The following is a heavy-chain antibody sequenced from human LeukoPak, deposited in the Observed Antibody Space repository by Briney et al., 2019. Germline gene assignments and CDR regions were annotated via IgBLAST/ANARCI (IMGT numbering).Heavy chain of an antibody. J-gene: IGHJ3*02. CDR1: GFTFSSYA. V-gene: IGHV3-23*01. Sequence: GGSLRLSCAASGFTFSSYAMSWVRQAPEKGLEWVSAISGSGGSTYYADSVKGRFTISRDNSKNTLYLQMNSLRAEDTAVYYCAKDKSRSYGAFDIWGQGTMVTVSS. CDR3: AKDKSRSYGAFDI. CDR2: ISGSGGST. D-gene: IGHD1-26*01.